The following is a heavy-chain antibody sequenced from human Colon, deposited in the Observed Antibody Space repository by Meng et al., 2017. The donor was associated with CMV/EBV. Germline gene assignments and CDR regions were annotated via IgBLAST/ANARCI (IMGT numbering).Heavy chain of an antibody. D-gene: IGHD2-21*02. CDR3: ARAPHDCDCSFSLSCFDS. Sequence: LKISCAASGFTFSNYEFNWVRQAPGKGLEWVSYISSGGNTIYYADSVKGRFTISRDNAKTSVFLQMNSLTAEGTAVYYCARAPHDCDCSFSLSCFDSWGQGTLVTVSS. CDR2: ISSGGNTI. J-gene: IGHJ4*02. V-gene: IGHV3-48*03. CDR1: GFTFSNYE.